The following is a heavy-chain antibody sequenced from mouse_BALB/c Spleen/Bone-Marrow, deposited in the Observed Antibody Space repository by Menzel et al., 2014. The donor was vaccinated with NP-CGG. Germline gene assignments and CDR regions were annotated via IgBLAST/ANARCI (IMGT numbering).Heavy chain of an antibody. J-gene: IGHJ1*01. CDR2: IDPNYGGT. CDR3: ASYGYDYWYFDV. CDR1: GYSFTGYN. V-gene: IGHV1-39*01. Sequence: QLQQSGPELEKPGASVKISCKASGYSFTGYNMNWVKQSIGKSLEWIGNIDPNYGGTSYNQKFKGKATLTVDKSSSTAYMQLKSLTSEDSAIYYCASYGYDYWYFDVWGAGTTVTVSS. D-gene: IGHD2-2*01.